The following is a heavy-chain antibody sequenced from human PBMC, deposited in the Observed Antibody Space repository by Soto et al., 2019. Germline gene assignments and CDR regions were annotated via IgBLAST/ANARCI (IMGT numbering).Heavy chain of an antibody. Sequence: QVQLQESGPGLVKPSGTLSLTCTVSGASISSTSSGDWWSWVRQPPGKGLEWIGEIHHSGSTNYNPCLKSRVTMSVDKSKNQFSLRLSSVTAADPAVYYCAKMVGATLVDYWGQGTLVTVSS. D-gene: IGHD1-26*01. V-gene: IGHV4-4*02. CDR1: GASISSTSSGDW. CDR2: IHHSGST. CDR3: AKMVGATLVDY. J-gene: IGHJ4*02.